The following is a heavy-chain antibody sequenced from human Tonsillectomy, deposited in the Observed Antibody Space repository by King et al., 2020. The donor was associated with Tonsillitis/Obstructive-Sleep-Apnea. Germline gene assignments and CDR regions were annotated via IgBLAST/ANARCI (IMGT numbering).Heavy chain of an antibody. V-gene: IGHV4-61*03. D-gene: IGHD3-10*01. CDR1: Y. CDR2: IYFSGTT. J-gene: IGHJ6*02. Sequence: YWSWIRPPPGKGLEWIGYIYFSGTTNYNPSLQSRVTISVDTSTNHFSLKLRYVTAADTAVYYCARGVQCALGYYYDMDVWGQGTTVTGSS. CDR3: ARGVQCALGYYYDMDV.